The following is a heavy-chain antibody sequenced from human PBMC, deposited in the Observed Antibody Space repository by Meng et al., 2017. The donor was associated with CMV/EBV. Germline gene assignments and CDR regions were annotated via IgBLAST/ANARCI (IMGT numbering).Heavy chain of an antibody. CDR2: IYPNSGGT. Sequence: QGQLVQPGAEGKSPGASVKVAWQTSGYRFSDHYRHWVRQAPGQGLEWMGWIYPNSGGTHYAQKFQDRVTMTRDTSISTVYMELSRLTSDDTAVYYCVRDHNWGPDYWGQGTLVTVSS. CDR3: VRDHNWGPDY. CDR1: GYRFSDHY. D-gene: IGHD1-1*01. J-gene: IGHJ4*02. V-gene: IGHV1-2*02.